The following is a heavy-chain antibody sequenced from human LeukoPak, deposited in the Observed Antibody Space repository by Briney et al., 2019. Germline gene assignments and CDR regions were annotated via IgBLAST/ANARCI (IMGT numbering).Heavy chain of an antibody. CDR1: GGSITNLDYY. CDR3: AGRGSSSGTFDI. V-gene: IGHV4-61*02. Sequence: MSSQTLSLTCTVSGGSITNLDYYWTWIRQPAGKRLEWIGRIYTSGGTNYNPSLKSRVTMSVDRSKNEISLHLASLTAADTALYYCAGRGSSSGTFDIWGPGTFVTVSS. D-gene: IGHD3-10*01. J-gene: IGHJ3*02. CDR2: IYTSGGT.